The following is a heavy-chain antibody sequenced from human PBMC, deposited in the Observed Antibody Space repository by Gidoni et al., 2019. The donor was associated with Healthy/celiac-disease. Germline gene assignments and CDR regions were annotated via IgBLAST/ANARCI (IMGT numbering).Heavy chain of an antibody. Sequence: EVQLVESGGGLVQPGRSLRLSCAASGFPFDDYAMHWVRPAPGKGLEGVSGISWNSGSIGYADSVKGRFTISRDNAKNSLYLQMNSLRAEDTALYYCAKDMGTDYYYGSGSYGGTYYYYGMDVWGQGTTVTVSS. D-gene: IGHD3-10*01. CDR2: ISWNSGSI. J-gene: IGHJ6*02. CDR1: GFPFDDYA. V-gene: IGHV3-9*01. CDR3: AKDMGTDYYYGSGSYGGTYYYYGMDV.